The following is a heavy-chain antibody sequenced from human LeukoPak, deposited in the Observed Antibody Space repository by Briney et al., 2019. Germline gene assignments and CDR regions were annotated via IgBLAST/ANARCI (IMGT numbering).Heavy chain of an antibody. CDR3: ARDAPNDAEAFLDY. CDR1: GLTVSGNC. V-gene: IGHV3-53*01. J-gene: IGHJ4*02. D-gene: IGHD2-8*01. CDR2: IFTDDTT. Sequence: GGSLRLSCAASGLTVSGNCMNWVRQAPGKGLEWVSAIFTDDTTYYGDSVKGGFTTSRDNSKNTLYLQMNSLRVEDTAVYYCARDAPNDAEAFLDYWGQGTLVSVSS.